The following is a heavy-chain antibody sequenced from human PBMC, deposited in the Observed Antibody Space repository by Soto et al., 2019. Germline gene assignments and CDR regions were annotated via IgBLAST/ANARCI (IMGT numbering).Heavy chain of an antibody. CDR1: RGSISSYY. CDR2: IYYSGST. J-gene: IGHJ4*02. Sequence: SETLSLTCTVSRGSISSYYWSWIRQPPGKGLEWIGYIYYSGSTYYSTSLKSRVTISVDTSKSQFSLNLSFVTAADTAVYYCATMGTPATGLYFFDYWGQGSLVTVSS. CDR3: ATMGTPATGLYFFDY. V-gene: IGHV4-59*08. D-gene: IGHD2-15*01.